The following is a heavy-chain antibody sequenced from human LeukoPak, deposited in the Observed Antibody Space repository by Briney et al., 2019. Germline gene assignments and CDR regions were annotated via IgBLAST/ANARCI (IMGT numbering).Heavy chain of an antibody. CDR2: ISYDGSNK. CDR1: GFTFSSYG. Sequence: SGGSLRLSCAASGFTFSSYGMHWVRQAPGKGLEWVAVISYDGSNKYYADSVKGRFTISRDNSKNTLYLQMNSLRAEDTAVYYCAKDLLYSDVWGSYRPNPLDYWGQGTLVTVSS. J-gene: IGHJ4*02. V-gene: IGHV3-30*18. D-gene: IGHD3-16*02. CDR3: AKDLLYSDVWGSYRPNPLDY.